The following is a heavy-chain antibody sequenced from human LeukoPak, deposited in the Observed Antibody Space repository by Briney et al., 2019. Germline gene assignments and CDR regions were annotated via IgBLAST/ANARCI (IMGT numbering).Heavy chain of an antibody. CDR2: IYHSGST. J-gene: IGHJ4*02. CDR1: GGSISSSNW. CDR3: ARDLSLYSYGTFAY. V-gene: IGHV4-4*02. Sequence: SETLSLTCAVSGGSISSSNWWSWVRQPPGKGLEWIGEIYHSGSTNYNPSLKSRVTISVDKSKNQFSLKLTSVTAADTAVYYCARDLSLYSYGTFAYWGQGTLVTVSS. D-gene: IGHD5-18*01.